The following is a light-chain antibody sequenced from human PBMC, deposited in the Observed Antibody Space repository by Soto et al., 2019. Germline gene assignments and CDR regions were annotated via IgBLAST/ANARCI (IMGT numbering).Light chain of an antibody. J-gene: IGKJ1*01. CDR1: ESVSTN. CDR3: QQYGSSSWT. Sequence: EIEMTQSPATLSLAPGERVTLFCRASESVSTNLAWYQQKAGQAPRLLIYGASTRATGIPDRFSGSGSGTDFTLTISRLEPEDFAVYYCQQYGSSSWTFGQGTKVDIK. CDR2: GAS. V-gene: IGKV3-20*01.